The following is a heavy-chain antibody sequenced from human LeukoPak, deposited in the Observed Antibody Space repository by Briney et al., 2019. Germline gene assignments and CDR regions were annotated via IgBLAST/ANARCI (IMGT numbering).Heavy chain of an antibody. CDR1: GFTFSDYY. CDR2: ISSSGSTI. D-gene: IGHD3-22*01. CDR3: ARSYEYYYDSSGYYGY. V-gene: IGHV3-11*01. J-gene: IGHJ4*02. Sequence: RGSLRLSCAASGFTFSDYYMSWIRQAPGKGLEWVSYISSSGSTIYYADSVKGRFTISRDNAKNSLYLQMNSLRAEDTAVYYCARSYEYYYDSSGYYGYWGQGTLVTVSS.